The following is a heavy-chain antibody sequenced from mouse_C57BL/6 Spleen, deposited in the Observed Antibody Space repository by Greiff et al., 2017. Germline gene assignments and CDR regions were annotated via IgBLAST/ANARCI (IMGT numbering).Heavy chain of an antibody. V-gene: IGHV1-19*01. Sequence: EVQLQQSGPVLVKPGASVKMSCKASGYTFTDYYLNWVKQSHGKSLEWIGVITPYHGGTSYNQQFKGKATLTVDKSSSTAYMELNSLPTEDSAVEYWARRVYDDGDYGGQGTTLTVSA. CDR3: ARRVYDDGDY. CDR2: ITPYHGGT. CDR1: GYTFTDYY. D-gene: IGHD2-3*01. J-gene: IGHJ2*01.